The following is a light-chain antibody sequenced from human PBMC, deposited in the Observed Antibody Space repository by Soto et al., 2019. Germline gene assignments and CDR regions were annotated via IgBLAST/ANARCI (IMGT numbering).Light chain of an antibody. CDR1: QGIDRS. Sequence: ILLTQSPASLAPSVGDRVTITWRVSQGIDRSCGWDQQQPGAAPKLLIYAASSLQSGVPARCSGSRSGTDFPLTISSRQPEDFATYYCQQLHDDPITVGQGTRLEI. CDR2: AAS. V-gene: IGKV1-9*01. J-gene: IGKJ5*01. CDR3: QQLHDDPIT.